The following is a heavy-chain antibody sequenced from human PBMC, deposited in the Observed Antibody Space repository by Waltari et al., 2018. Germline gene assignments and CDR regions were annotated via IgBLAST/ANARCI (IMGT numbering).Heavy chain of an antibody. CDR3: ARDQYGESFYYAMNV. CDR2: IWYDGSKK. Sequence: VQLLESGGGLVQPGGSLRLSCAASGFTFSRYAMSWVRQAPGKGVEWVAIIWYDGSKKYYADSVKGRFDIARDNSRNTLYLQMDSLGAEDTAVYFCARDQYGESFYYAMNVWGQGTAVTVSS. CDR1: GFTFSRYA. J-gene: IGHJ6*02. V-gene: IGHV3-33*08. D-gene: IGHD1-26*01.